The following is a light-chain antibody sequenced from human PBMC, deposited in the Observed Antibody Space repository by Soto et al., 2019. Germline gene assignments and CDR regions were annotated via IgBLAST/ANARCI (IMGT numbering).Light chain of an antibody. V-gene: IGKV3-15*01. CDR1: QSINSK. CDR3: QQYNDWPPA. J-gene: IGKJ4*01. CDR2: GAS. Sequence: ETVMTQSPATLSLSPGERATLSCRASQSINSKLVWYQQKPGQAPRFLIYGASTRATDIPARFRGSGSGTEFTLTIDSLQYEDFEVYYCQQYNDWPPALGGGTKVDIK.